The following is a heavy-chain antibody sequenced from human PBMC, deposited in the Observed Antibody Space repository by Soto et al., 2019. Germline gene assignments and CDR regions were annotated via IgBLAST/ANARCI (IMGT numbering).Heavy chain of an antibody. Sequence: PVGSLRLSCEGSGFPFRSYGIQWVRQAPGKGLEWLGLIWNDGSHAYYADSVKGRFTISRDNSKNTVFLQVSNLRAEDTAVYFCARDQTDSGGYSDSWGQGTLVTVSS. CDR1: GFPFRSYG. CDR2: IWNDGSHA. V-gene: IGHV3-33*01. J-gene: IGHJ4*02. CDR3: ARDQTDSGGYSDS. D-gene: IGHD2-15*01.